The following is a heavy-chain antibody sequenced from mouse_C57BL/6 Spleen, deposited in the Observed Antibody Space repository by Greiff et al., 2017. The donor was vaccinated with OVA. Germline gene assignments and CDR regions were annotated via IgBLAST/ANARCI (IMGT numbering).Heavy chain of an antibody. CDR1: GFTFSDYG. D-gene: IGHD2-2*01. CDR3: ARGDHGYPDY. V-gene: IGHV5-17*01. Sequence: EVKLVESGGGLVKPGGSLKLSCAASGFTFSDYGMHWVRQAPEKGLEWVAYISSGSSTIYYADTVKGRFTISRDNAKNTLFLQMTSLRSEDTAMYYCARGDHGYPDYWGQGTTLTVSS. CDR2: ISSGSSTI. J-gene: IGHJ2*01.